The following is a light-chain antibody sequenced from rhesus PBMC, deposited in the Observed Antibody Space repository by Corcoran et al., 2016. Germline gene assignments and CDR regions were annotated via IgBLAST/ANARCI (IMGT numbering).Light chain of an antibody. CDR3: MQALEFPYS. CDR1: QSLLDSEDGNTY. V-gene: IGKV2-104*02. CDR2: EVS. J-gene: IGKJ2*01. Sequence: DIVMTQTPLSLPVTPGEPASISCRSSQSLLDSEDGNTYLDWYLQKPGQSPHLLIYEVSNRASGVPDRFSGSGSDTDFTLKISRVEAEDVGVYYCMQALEFPYSFGQGTKVEIK.